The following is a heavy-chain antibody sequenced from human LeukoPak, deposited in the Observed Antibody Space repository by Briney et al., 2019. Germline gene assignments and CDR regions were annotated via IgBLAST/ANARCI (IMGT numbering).Heavy chain of an antibody. CDR2: INLNSGGT. D-gene: IGHD1-26*01. J-gene: IGHJ4*02. CDR1: GYTFTGYY. V-gene: IGHV1-2*02. CDR3: ARPYSGSYHFDH. Sequence: ASVKVSCKASGYTFTGYYMYWVRQAPGQGLEWMGWINLNSGGTNSAQKFQGRVTMTRDTSISTAYMELRSLRSDDTALYYCARPYSGSYHFDHWGQGTLVTVSS.